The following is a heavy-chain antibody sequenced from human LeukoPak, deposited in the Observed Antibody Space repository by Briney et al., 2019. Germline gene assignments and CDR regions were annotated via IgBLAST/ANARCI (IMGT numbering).Heavy chain of an antibody. D-gene: IGHD1-7*01. J-gene: IGHJ3*02. V-gene: IGHV4-4*02. CDR1: GGSISSSNW. Sequence: SETLSLTCAVSGGSISSSNWWSWVRQPPGKGLEWIGYIYYSGSTNYNPSLKSRVTISVDTSKNQFSLKLSSVTAADTAVYYCARDSRRELLHAFDIWGQGTMVTVSS. CDR2: IYYSGST. CDR3: ARDSRRELLHAFDI.